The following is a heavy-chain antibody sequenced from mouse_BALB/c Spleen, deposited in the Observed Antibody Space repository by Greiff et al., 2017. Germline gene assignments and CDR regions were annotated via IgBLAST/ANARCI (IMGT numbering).Heavy chain of an antibody. CDR2: ISSGSSTI. CDR3: ARETAYYFDY. D-gene: IGHD6-1*01. Sequence: EVQLVESGGGLVQPGGSRKLSCAASGFTFSSFGMHWVRQAPEKGLEWVAYISSGSSTIYYADTVKGRFTISRDNPKNTLFLQMTSLRSEDTAMYYCARETAYYFDYWGQGTTLTVSS. J-gene: IGHJ2*01. V-gene: IGHV5-17*02. CDR1: GFTFSSFG.